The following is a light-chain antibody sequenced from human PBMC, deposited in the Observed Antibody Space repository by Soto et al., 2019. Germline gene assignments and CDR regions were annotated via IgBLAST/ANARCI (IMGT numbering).Light chain of an antibody. CDR3: ETWDRNTRV. CDR2: LEGSGTY. CDR1: SGHSSYI. J-gene: IGLJ3*02. V-gene: IGLV4-60*02. Sequence: QLVLTQSSSAAASLGSSVKLTCTLSSGHSSYIIAWHQHQAGKAPRYLMKLEGSGTYNKGSGVPDRFSCSNSGADRYLTISNLQFEDEADYYCETWDRNTRVFGGGTKLTVL.